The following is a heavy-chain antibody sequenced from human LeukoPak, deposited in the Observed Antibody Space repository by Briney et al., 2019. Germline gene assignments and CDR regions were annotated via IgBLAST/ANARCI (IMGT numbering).Heavy chain of an antibody. CDR2: IRFNGDST. CDR3: ARDPKWYSSSWYWFNY. V-gene: IGHV3-30*02. D-gene: IGHD6-13*01. CDR1: GFSFSTYG. Sequence: PGGSLRLSCAASGFSFSTYGMHWVRQAPGKGLEWVAFIRFNGDSTYYSDSVKGRFTISRDNSKNTLYLQMNSLRAEDTAVYYCARDPKWYSSSWYWFNYWGQGTLVTVSS. J-gene: IGHJ4*02.